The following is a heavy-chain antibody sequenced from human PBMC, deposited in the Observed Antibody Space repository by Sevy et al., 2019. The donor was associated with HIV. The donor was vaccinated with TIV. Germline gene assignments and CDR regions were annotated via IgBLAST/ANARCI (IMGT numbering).Heavy chain of an antibody. Sequence: GGSLRLSFAASGFTFSSYAMHWVRQAPGKGLEWVAVISYDGSNKYYADSVKGRFTISRDNSKNTLYLQMDGLRAEDTALYYCARDDEPDYYYFDMDVRGQGTTVTVSS. V-gene: IGHV3-30-3*01. J-gene: IGHJ6*02. CDR2: ISYDGSNK. CDR1: GFTFSSYA. CDR3: ARDDEPDYYYFDMDV.